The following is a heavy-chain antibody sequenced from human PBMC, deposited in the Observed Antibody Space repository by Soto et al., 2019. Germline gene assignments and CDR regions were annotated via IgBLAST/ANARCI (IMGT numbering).Heavy chain of an antibody. J-gene: IGHJ6*03. D-gene: IGHD2-8*01. CDR3: ARYCTNGVCSTGGYYYHMDV. CDR2: ISGGGGST. CDR1: GFTFSTYA. V-gene: IGHV3-23*01. Sequence: GGSLRLSCAASGFTFSTYAMSWVRQAPGMGLEWVSAISGGGGSTFYADSVKGRFTTSRDNSKNTLYLQMNSLRAEDTAVYYCARYCTNGVCSTGGYYYHMDVWGKGTTVTVSS.